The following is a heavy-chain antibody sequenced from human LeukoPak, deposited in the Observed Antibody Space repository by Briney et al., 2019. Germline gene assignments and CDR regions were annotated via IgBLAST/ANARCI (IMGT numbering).Heavy chain of an antibody. J-gene: IGHJ4*02. CDR3: ARGYTAMVFFDY. CDR2: IIPIFGTA. D-gene: IGHD5-18*01. CDR1: GGTFSSYA. Sequence: SVKVSCKASGGTFSSYAISWVRQAPGQGLEWMGGIIPIFGTANYAQKFQGRVTITADESTSTAYMELSSLRSEDTAVYYCARGYTAMVFFDYWGQGTLVTVSS. V-gene: IGHV1-69*13.